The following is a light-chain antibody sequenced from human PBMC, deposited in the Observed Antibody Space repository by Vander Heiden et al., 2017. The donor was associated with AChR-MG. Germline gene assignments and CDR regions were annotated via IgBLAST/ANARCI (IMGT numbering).Light chain of an antibody. J-gene: IGKJ2*01. CDR3: QQSYYNSYT. V-gene: IGKV1-39*01. Sequence: DIQMTHSPSSLSPSVGDRVTIPRRASQNINKNLNWYQQKPGKAPKLLLYDAATLQAGVPSGFRGSGHGTDFTLTISGRQPEDFATYYCQQSYYNSYTFGQGTKLEIK. CDR1: QNINKN. CDR2: DAA.